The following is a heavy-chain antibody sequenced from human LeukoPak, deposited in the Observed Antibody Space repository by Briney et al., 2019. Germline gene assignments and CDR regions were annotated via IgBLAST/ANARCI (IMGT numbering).Heavy chain of an antibody. CDR1: GFTFSSYA. D-gene: IGHD2-21*01. CDR2: IYRGGST. J-gene: IGHJ2*01. Sequence: GGSLRLSCAASGFTFSSYAMSWVRQAPGKGLEWVSLIYRGGSTYYADSVQGRFTISRGNSKNTLYVQMKSLRAEDTAVYYCARIPTEDDWYFDLWGRGVLVTVSS. CDR3: ARIPTEDDWYFDL. V-gene: IGHV3-66*01.